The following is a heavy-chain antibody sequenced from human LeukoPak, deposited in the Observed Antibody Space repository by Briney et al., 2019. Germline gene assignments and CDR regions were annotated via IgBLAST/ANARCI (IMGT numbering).Heavy chain of an antibody. CDR2: IDPSDSYT. V-gene: IGHV5-10-1*01. CDR3: ATAPLGSGSYYNGPDY. CDR1: GYSFTSYW. J-gene: IGHJ4*02. Sequence: GESLKISCKGSGYSFTSYWIGWVRQMPGKGLEWMGRIDPSDSYTNYSPSFQGHVTISADKSISTAYLQWSSLKASDTAMYYCATAPLGSGSYYNGPDYWGQGTLVTVSS. D-gene: IGHD3-10*01.